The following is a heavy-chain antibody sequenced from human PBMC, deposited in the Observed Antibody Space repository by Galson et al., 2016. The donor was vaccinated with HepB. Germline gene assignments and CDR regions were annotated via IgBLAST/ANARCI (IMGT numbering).Heavy chain of an antibody. CDR1: GFTFSLFG. CDR3: ARDFQPGAYYYYYGMDV. Sequence: SLRLSCAASGFTFSLFGMHWVRQSPGKGLEWVAVISNDGSHEDYADSVKGRFTISRDKSKRTLSLQMHSLRAEETAVYYCARDFQPGAYYYYYGMDVWGQGATVTVSS. CDR2: ISNDGSHE. V-gene: IGHV3-30*03. D-gene: IGHD1-14*01. J-gene: IGHJ6*01.